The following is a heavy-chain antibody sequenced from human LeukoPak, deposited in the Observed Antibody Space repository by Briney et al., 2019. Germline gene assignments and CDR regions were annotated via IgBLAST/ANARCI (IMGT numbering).Heavy chain of an antibody. CDR1: GDSVSTASNA. Sequence: SQTLSLTCAISGDSVSTASNAWYWIRQSPSRGLEWLGRTYYNSKWYTDYAVSVSGRTTINPDTSRNQLSLQLSFVTPEDTAVYYCATVAGSNTWGQGTLVTVSS. V-gene: IGHV6-1*01. CDR3: ATVAGSNT. J-gene: IGHJ5*02. CDR2: TYYNSKWYT. D-gene: IGHD6-13*01.